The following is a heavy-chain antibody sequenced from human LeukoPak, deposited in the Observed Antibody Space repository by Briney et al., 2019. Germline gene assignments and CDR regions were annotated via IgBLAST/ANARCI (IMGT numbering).Heavy chain of an antibody. CDR3: ARDGLPGRYYYDSSGYYYEPPTNFDY. J-gene: IGHJ4*02. Sequence: ASVKVSCKASGYTFTSYAMNWVRQAPGQGLEWMGWINTNTGNTTYAQGFTGRFVFSLDTSVSTAYLQISSLKAEDTAVYYCARDGLPGRYYYDSSGYYYEPPTNFDYWGQGTLVTVSS. CDR2: INTNTGNT. D-gene: IGHD3-22*01. CDR1: GYTFTSYA. V-gene: IGHV7-4-1*02.